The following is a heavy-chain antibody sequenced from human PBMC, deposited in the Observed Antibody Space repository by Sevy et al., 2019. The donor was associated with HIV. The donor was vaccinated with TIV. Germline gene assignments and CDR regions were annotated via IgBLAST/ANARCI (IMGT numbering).Heavy chain of an antibody. CDR1: GFTFDDYG. V-gene: IGHV3-20*01. J-gene: IGHJ6*02. CDR2: INWNGGST. D-gene: IGHD2-15*01. CDR3: ARGGTRAQITYYYYGMDV. Sequence: GGSLRLSCAASGFTFDDYGMSWVRQAPGKGLEWVSGINWNGGSTGYADSVKGRFNISRDNAKNSLYLQMNSLRAEDTALYHCARGGTRAQITYYYYGMDVWGQGTTVTVSS.